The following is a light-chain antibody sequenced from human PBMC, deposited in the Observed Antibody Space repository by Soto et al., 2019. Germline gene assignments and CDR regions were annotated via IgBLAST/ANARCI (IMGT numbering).Light chain of an antibody. CDR2: EVS. CDR1: SSDVVGYNY. J-gene: IGLJ2*01. Sequence: QSALTQPPSASGSPGQSVTISCTGTSSDVVGYNYVSWYQQHPGKAPKLMIYEVSKRPSGVPDRFSGSKSGNTASLTVSGLQAEEEADYYCSSYAGSNNLVFGGGTKVTVL. V-gene: IGLV2-8*01. CDR3: SSYAGSNNLV.